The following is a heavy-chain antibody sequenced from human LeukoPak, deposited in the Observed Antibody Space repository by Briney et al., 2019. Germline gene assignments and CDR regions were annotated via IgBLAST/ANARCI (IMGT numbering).Heavy chain of an antibody. D-gene: IGHD4-11*01. V-gene: IGHV4-38-2*01. Sequence: SETLSLTCAVSGYSISSGYYWGWIRQPPGKGLEWIGSIYHSGSTYYNPSLKSRVTISVDTSKNQFSLKLSSVTAADTAVYYCARPDYSVPYNWFDPWGQGTLVPVSS. CDR2: IYHSGST. CDR3: ARPDYSVPYNWFDP. J-gene: IGHJ5*02. CDR1: GYSISSGYY.